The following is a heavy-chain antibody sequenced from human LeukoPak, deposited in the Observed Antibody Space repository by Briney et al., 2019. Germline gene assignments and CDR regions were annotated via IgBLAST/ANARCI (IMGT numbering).Heavy chain of an antibody. D-gene: IGHD3-10*01. J-gene: IGHJ4*02. V-gene: IGHV5-51*01. CDR3: ARLHDGLLWFGELFGYFDY. CDR1: GYSFTSYW. CDR2: IYPGDSDT. Sequence: GESLKISCKGSGYSFTSYWIGWVRQMPGKGLEWMGIIYPGDSDTRYSPSFQGQVTISADKSISTAYLQWSSLKASDTAMYYCARLHDGLLWFGELFGYFDYWGQGTLVTVSS.